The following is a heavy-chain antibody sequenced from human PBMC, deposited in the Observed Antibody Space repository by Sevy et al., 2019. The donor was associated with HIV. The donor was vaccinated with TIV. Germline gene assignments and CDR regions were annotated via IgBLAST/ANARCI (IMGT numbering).Heavy chain of an antibody. V-gene: IGHV4-39*02. Sequence: SETLSLTCTVSGGSISSSSYYWGWIRQPPGKGLEWIGSIYYSGSTYYNPSLKSRVTISVDTSKNQFSLKLSSVTAADTAVYYCAKDFDPHITMIVVVKVAFDIWGQGTMVTVSS. CDR1: GGSISSSSYY. CDR2: IYYSGST. J-gene: IGHJ3*02. D-gene: IGHD3-22*01. CDR3: AKDFDPHITMIVVVKVAFDI.